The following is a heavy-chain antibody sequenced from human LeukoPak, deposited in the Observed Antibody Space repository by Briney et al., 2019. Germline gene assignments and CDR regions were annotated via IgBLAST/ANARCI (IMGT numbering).Heavy chain of an antibody. CDR1: GFTFSNYW. D-gene: IGHD3/OR15-3a*01. Sequence: GGSLRLSCAASGFTFSNYWMSWVRQAPGKGLEWVTNIHQDGNEKYYVDSVKGRFTISRDNAKNLLHLQMDSLRAEDTAVYYCAGGDDFSGDYWGQGTLVTVSS. CDR3: AGGDDFSGDY. V-gene: IGHV3-7*04. CDR2: IHQDGNEK. J-gene: IGHJ4*02.